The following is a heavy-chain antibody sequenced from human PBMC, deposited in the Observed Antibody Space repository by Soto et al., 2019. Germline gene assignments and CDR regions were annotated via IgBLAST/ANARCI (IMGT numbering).Heavy chain of an antibody. CDR2: ISGSGGST. J-gene: IGHJ4*02. CDR1: GFTFSNYV. CDR3: ARRTGYDFWSGYPTYFYYFDY. Sequence: GGSLRLSCAASGFTFSNYVMSWVRQAPGKGLEWVSAISGSGGSTYYADPVKGRFTISRDNSKNTLYLQMNSLRAEDTAVYYCARRTGYDFWSGYPTYFYYFDYWGQGTLVTVSS. V-gene: IGHV3-23*01. D-gene: IGHD3-3*01.